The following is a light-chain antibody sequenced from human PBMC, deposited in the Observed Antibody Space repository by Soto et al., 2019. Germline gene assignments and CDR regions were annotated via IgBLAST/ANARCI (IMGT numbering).Light chain of an antibody. CDR2: GAS. CDR3: QQYNNWPLWT. CDR1: QRISSN. J-gene: IGKJ1*01. Sequence: EIVMTQSPATLSVSPGERATLSCRASQRISSNLACYQQKPGQAPRLLIYGASTRATGIPARFSGSGSGTEFTLTISSLEPEDFAVYYCQQYNNWPLWTFGQGTKVDIK. V-gene: IGKV3-15*01.